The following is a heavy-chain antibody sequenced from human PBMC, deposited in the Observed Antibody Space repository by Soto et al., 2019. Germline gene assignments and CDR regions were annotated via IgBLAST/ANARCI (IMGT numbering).Heavy chain of an antibody. CDR2: INAGNGNT. CDR1: GYTFTSYA. J-gene: IGHJ4*02. D-gene: IGHD6-19*01. CDR3: AKVFSSGWYFAY. Sequence: ASVKVSCKASGYTFTSYAMHWVRQAPGQRLEWMGWINAGNGNTKYSQKFQGRVTITRDTSASTAYMELSSLRSEDTAVYYCAKVFSSGWYFAYWGQGTQVTVSS. V-gene: IGHV1-3*01.